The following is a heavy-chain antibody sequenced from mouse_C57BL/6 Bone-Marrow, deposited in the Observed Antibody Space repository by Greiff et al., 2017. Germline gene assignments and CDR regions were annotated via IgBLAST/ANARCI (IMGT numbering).Heavy chain of an antibody. V-gene: IGHV1-81*01. CDR2: IYPRSGST. Sequence: QVQLQQSGAELARPGASVKLSCKASGYTFTSYGISWVKQRTGQGLEWIGEIYPRSGSTCYNEKFKGKATLTADKSSSTAYMGLRSLTSEDSAVYFSAGLEVYAMDYWGQGTSVTVSS. J-gene: IGHJ4*01. CDR3: AGLEVYAMDY. CDR1: GYTFTSYG.